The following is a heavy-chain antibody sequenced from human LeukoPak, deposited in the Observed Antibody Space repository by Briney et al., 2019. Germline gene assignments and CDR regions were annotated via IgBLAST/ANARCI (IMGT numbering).Heavy chain of an antibody. CDR2: IYYSGST. D-gene: IGHD2-2*02. Sequence: PSQTLSLTCTVSGGSISSGDYYWSWIRQPPGKGLEWIGYIYYSGSTYYNPSLKSRVTISVDTSKNQFSLKLSSATAADTAVYYCARAACSTSCYMYYYGMDVWGQGTTVTVSS. V-gene: IGHV4-30-4*01. CDR1: GGSISSGDYY. CDR3: ARAACSTSCYMYYYGMDV. J-gene: IGHJ6*02.